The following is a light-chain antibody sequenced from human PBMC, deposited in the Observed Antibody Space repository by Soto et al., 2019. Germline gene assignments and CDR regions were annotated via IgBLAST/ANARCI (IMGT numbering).Light chain of an antibody. Sequence: DIKMTQSPSTLSAYVGDRVTITCRASQSISSWFAWYQQKPGKAPKLLIYKASSLELGVPSRSSGNVSGREFTHTIISLPHHHFASYYCQQYNSFTTFGQGTKVEIK. CDR2: KAS. V-gene: IGKV1-5*03. CDR1: QSISSW. J-gene: IGKJ1*01. CDR3: QQYNSFTT.